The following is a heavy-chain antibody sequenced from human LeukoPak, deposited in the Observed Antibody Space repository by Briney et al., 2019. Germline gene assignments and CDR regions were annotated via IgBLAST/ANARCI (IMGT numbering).Heavy chain of an antibody. CDR1: GYTFTSYA. Sequence: ASVKVSCKASGYTFTSYAMHWVRQAPGQRLEWMGWINAGNGNTKYSQTFQGRVTITRDTSASTAYMELSSLRSEDTAVYYCARAEKDRAYYDILTGYQPWYYFDYWGQGTLVTVSS. CDR3: ARAEKDRAYYDILTGYQPWYYFDY. J-gene: IGHJ4*02. CDR2: INAGNGNT. D-gene: IGHD3-9*01. V-gene: IGHV1-3*01.